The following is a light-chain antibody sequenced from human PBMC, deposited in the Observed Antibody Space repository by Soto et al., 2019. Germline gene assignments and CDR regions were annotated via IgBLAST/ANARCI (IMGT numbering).Light chain of an antibody. CDR1: QSISSF. J-gene: IGKJ5*01. CDR3: QQSYSSPPIT. Sequence: DIQMTQSPSSLSASVGDRITITCRASQSISSFLNWYQQKPGKAPKLLIYDASSLQDGVPSRFIGSGSGTDFTLTISSLQPEDCATYYCQQSYSSPPITFGQGTRLEIK. CDR2: DAS. V-gene: IGKV1-39*01.